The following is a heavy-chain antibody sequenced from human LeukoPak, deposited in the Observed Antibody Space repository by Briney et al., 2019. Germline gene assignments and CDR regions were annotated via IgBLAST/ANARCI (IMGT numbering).Heavy chain of an antibody. CDR1: GYSFTSYW. CDR3: ARLSYYYDSIIDY. V-gene: IGHV5-51*01. Sequence: GESLKISCKGSGYSFTSYWIGWVPQMPGKGLGGLGIIYPGDSDTRYSPSFQGQVTISADKSISTAYLQWSSLKASDTAMYYCARLSYYYDSIIDYWGQGTLVTVSS. J-gene: IGHJ4*02. CDR2: IYPGDSDT. D-gene: IGHD3-22*01.